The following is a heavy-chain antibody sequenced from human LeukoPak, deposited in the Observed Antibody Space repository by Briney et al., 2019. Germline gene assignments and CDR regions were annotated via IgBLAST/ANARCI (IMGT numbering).Heavy chain of an antibody. CDR3: ARSSGYGYYFDY. Sequence: RGSLRLPCAASGFTFSSDAMHWVRQAPGKGLEYVSAISSNGGITHYGNSVKGRFTISRDNSKNTLYLQMGSLRAEDMAVYFCARSSGYGYYFDYWGQGTLVTVSS. CDR1: GFTFSSDA. CDR2: ISSNGGIT. J-gene: IGHJ4*02. V-gene: IGHV3-64*01. D-gene: IGHD3-22*01.